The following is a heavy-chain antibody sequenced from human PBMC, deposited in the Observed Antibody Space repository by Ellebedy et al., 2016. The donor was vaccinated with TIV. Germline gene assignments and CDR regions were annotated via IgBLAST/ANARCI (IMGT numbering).Heavy chain of an antibody. V-gene: IGHV4-30-2*01. Sequence: SETLSLXXDVSGGSISSGGDSWNWVRQAPGKGLGWIAYIYPTGSAFYNPSLRSRVVISLDKSRNNFSLKLHSVTAADTAVYYCARQTGDYGGYRSPGPYYYWVDPWGQGLLVTVSS. J-gene: IGHJ5*02. CDR1: GGSISSGGDS. CDR3: ARQTGDYGGYRSPGPYYYWVDP. CDR2: IYPTGSA. D-gene: IGHD4-23*01.